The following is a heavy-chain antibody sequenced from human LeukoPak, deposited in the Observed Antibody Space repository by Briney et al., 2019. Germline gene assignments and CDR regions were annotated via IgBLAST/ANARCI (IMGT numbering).Heavy chain of an antibody. D-gene: IGHD3-9*01. V-gene: IGHV4-59*01. CDR2: IYYSGST. CDR1: GGSISSYY. J-gene: IGHJ5*02. CDR3: GRGGAYYGILTGYSYNWFDP. Sequence: PSETLSLTCTVSGGSISSYYWSWIRQPPGKGLEWIGYIYYSGSTNYNPSLKSRVTISVDTSKNQFSLTLSSVTAADTAVACCGRGGAYYGILTGYSYNWFDPWGEGTLVTVSS.